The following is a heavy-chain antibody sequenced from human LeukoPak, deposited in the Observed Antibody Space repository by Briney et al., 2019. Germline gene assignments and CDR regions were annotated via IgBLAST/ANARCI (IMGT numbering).Heavy chain of an antibody. J-gene: IGHJ4*02. V-gene: IGHV4-30-2*01. CDR3: ARVAESWEFDY. D-gene: IGHD1-26*01. CDR2: IYHNGST. Sequence: SETLSLTCTVSGGSISSGGYSWSWIRQPPGKGLEWIGYIYHNGSTYYNPSLKSRVTISVDRSKNQFSLKLSSVTAADTAVYYCARVAESWEFDYWGQGTLVTVSS. CDR1: GGSISSGGYS.